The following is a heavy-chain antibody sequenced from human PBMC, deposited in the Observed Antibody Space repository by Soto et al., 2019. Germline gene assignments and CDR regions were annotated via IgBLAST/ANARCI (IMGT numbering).Heavy chain of an antibody. Sequence: QVQLQGSGPGLVKPSETLSLSCSVSGGSISGHYWSWVRQTPGKGLEWIGYMYYSGSTNYNPSLKSRVTISVDTSKNPFFLRLTSVTAADTAVYYCARGPYYDLIWNYYYMDVWGKGTTVTVSS. CDR1: GGSISGHY. D-gene: IGHD3-16*01. V-gene: IGHV4-59*08. CDR3: ARGPYYDLIWNYYYMDV. J-gene: IGHJ6*03. CDR2: MYYSGST.